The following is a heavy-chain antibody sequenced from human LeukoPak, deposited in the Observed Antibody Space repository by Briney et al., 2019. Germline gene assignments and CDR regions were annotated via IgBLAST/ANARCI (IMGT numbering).Heavy chain of an antibody. CDR2: INYSGST. J-gene: IGHJ3*02. V-gene: IGHV4-31*03. Sequence: SQTLSLTCTVSGGSISSVDYYWSWIRQYPGTGLEWIGYINYSGSTNYNPSLKSRVTISVDTSKNQFSLKLSSVTAADTAVYYCARVYSSGWYDAFDIWGQGTMVTVSS. D-gene: IGHD6-19*01. CDR1: GGSISSVDYY. CDR3: ARVYSSGWYDAFDI.